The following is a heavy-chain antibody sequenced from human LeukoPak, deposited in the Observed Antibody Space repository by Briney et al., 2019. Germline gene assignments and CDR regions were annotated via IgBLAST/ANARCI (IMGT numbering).Heavy chain of an antibody. CDR1: GFTFSNSW. V-gene: IGHV3-7*01. J-gene: IGHJ4*02. D-gene: IGHD3-3*01. Sequence: PGGSLRLSCAASGFTFSNSWMSWVRQAPGKGLEWVANIKQDGSEKYYMDSVKGRFTISRDNAKNSLYLQMNSLRAEDTAVYYCARGEVITTDYFDSWGQGTLVTVSS. CDR3: ARGEVITTDYFDS. CDR2: IKQDGSEK.